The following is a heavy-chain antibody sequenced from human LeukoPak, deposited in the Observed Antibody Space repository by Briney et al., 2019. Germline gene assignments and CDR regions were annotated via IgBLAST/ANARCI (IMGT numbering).Heavy chain of an antibody. Sequence: GGSLRLSCAASGFTFSIYSMNWVRQAPGKGLEWVSYIGGTHSNIYYADSVKGRFTISRDDAKNSLYLQMNSLRAEDTAVYYCAKEIYCSSTSCYWLHYYYGMDVWGQGTTVTVSS. CDR1: GFTFSIYS. CDR2: IGGTHSNI. CDR3: AKEIYCSSTSCYWLHYYYGMDV. D-gene: IGHD2-2*01. J-gene: IGHJ6*02. V-gene: IGHV3-48*01.